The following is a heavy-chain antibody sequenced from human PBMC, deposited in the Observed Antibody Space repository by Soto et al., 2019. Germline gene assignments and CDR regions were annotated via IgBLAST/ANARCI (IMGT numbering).Heavy chain of an antibody. V-gene: IGHV4-34*01. CDR2: INHSGST. Sequence: QVQLQQWGAGLLKPSETLSLTCAVYGGSFSDYYWSWVRQSPRKGLEWIGEINHSGSTNYNPSLQSRLPISVDTPKNQFSPRLSSVSAADTALYYCVACDYGDYPRYWGQGSLVTVSS. J-gene: IGHJ4*02. D-gene: IGHD4-17*01. CDR1: GGSFSDYY. CDR3: VACDYGDYPRY.